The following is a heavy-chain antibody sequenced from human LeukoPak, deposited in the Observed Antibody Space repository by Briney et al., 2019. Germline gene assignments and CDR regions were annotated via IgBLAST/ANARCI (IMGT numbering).Heavy chain of an antibody. V-gene: IGHV4-59*08. CDR2: IYYGGST. D-gene: IGHD6-13*01. CDR3: ATVAAARRYFDY. CDR1: GGSISSYY. Sequence: PSETLSLTCTVSGGSISSYYWSWIRQPPGKGLEWIGYIYYGGSTKYNPSLKSRVTISVDTSKNQFSLKLSSVTAADTAVYYCATVAAARRYFDYWGQGTLVTVSS. J-gene: IGHJ4*02.